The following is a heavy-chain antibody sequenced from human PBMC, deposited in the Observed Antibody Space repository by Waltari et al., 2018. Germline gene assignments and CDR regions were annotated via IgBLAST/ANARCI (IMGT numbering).Heavy chain of an antibody. CDR1: GGSVTSRDYY. J-gene: IGHJ1*01. V-gene: IGHV4-30-4*08. D-gene: IGHD2-15*01. CDR3: ARDSVSCSGGSCYQFFQP. CDR2: NYYSGST. Sequence: QVQLQASGPGLVKPSQTLSLTCTVSGGSVTSRDYYWTWIRQPPGKGLEWIGYNYYSGSTYYTPSLKSRVTISIDTSKNQFSLELNSVTAADTAVYYCARDSVSCSGGSCYQFFQPWGQGTLVTVSS.